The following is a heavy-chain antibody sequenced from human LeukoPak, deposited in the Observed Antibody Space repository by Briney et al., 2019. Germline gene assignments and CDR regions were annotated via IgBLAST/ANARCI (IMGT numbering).Heavy chain of an antibody. D-gene: IGHD3-22*01. CDR1: GITLSNHG. J-gene: IGHJ4*02. CDR2: ISDSGGRT. CDR3: AKRGVVIRVILVGFHKEAYYFDS. Sequence: GGSLRLSCAVSGITLSNHGMSWVRQAPGKGLEWVAGISDSGGRTNYADSVKGRFTISRDNPKNTLYLQMNSLRAEDTAVYFCAKRGVVIRVILVGFHKEAYYFDSWGQGALVAVSS. V-gene: IGHV3-23*01.